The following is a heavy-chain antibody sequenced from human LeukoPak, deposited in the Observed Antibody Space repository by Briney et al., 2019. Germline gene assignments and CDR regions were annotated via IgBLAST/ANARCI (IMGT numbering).Heavy chain of an antibody. CDR2: ISACNGNT. V-gene: IGHV1-18*01. CDR1: GYTFTSYG. CDR3: AREYSDARYYYDSSGYSFYFDY. Sequence: ASVKVSCKASGYTFTSYGISWVRQAPGQGLEWMGWISACNGNTNYAQKLQGRVTMTTDTSTSTAYMELRSLRSDDTAVYYCAREYSDARYYYDSSGYSFYFDYWGQGTLVTVSS. D-gene: IGHD3-22*01. J-gene: IGHJ4*02.